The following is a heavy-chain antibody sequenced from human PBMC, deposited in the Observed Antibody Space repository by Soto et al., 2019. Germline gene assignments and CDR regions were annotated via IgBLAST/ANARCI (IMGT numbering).Heavy chain of an antibody. CDR1: GFTFSSYG. CDR2: IWYDGSNK. D-gene: IGHD4-17*01. Sequence: QVQLVESGGGVVQPGRSLRLSCAASGFTFSSYGMHWVRQAPGKGLEWVAVIWYDGSNKYYADSVKGRFTISRDNSKNTLYLQMNSLRAEATSVYYCARDRYGDYDHYFHHWGQGTLVTVSS. J-gene: IGHJ1*01. V-gene: IGHV3-33*01. CDR3: ARDRYGDYDHYFHH.